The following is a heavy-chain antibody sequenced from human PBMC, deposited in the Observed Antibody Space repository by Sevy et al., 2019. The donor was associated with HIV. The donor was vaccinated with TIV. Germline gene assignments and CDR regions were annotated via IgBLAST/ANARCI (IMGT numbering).Heavy chain of an antibody. CDR1: GGSISSYY. CDR3: ARDLGVNYDFWSGYYRANWFDP. V-gene: IGHV4-4*07. CDR2: IYTSGST. Sequence: SETLSLTCTVSGGSISSYYWSWIRQTAGKGLEWIGRIYTSGSTNYNPSLKSRVTMSVDTSKNQFSLKLSSVTAADTAVYYCARDLGVNYDFWSGYYRANWFDPWGQGTLVTVSS. D-gene: IGHD3-3*01. J-gene: IGHJ5*02.